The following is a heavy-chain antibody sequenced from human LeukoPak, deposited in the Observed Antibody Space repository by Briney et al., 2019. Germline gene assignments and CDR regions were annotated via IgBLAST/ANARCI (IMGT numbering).Heavy chain of an antibody. Sequence: GGSLRLSCAASGFTVSSNYMSWVRQAPGKGLEWVSVIYSGGSTYYADSVKGRFTISRDNSKNTLYLQMNSLRAEDTAVYYCARLSEGYCSSTSCRSPNWFDPWGQGTLVTV. D-gene: IGHD2-2*01. CDR2: IYSGGST. V-gene: IGHV3-53*01. J-gene: IGHJ5*02. CDR3: ARLSEGYCSSTSCRSPNWFDP. CDR1: GFTVSSNY.